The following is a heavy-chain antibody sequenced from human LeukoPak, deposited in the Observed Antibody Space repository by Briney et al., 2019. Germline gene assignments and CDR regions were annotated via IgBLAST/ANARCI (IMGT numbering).Heavy chain of an antibody. D-gene: IGHD3-10*01. Sequence: PGRSLRLSCAASGFTFSSYGMHWVRQAPGKGLEWVAVISYDGSNKHYANSVKGRFTISRDNSKNTLYLQMNSLRAEDTAVYYCAKGLMVRGVIMYYYYGMDVWGKGTTVTVSS. J-gene: IGHJ6*04. V-gene: IGHV3-30*18. CDR3: AKGLMVRGVIMYYYYGMDV. CDR2: ISYDGSNK. CDR1: GFTFSSYG.